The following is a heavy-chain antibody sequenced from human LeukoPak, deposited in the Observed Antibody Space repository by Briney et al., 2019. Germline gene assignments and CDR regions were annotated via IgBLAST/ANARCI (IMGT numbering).Heavy chain of an antibody. V-gene: IGHV3-33*01. D-gene: IGHD7-27*01. Sequence: GGSLKLSCIGSGFIFGGNAIHWVRQAPGRGLEWVAVIWFDGSKRYYADSVQGRFTISRDNTKSTASLQMNSLRVEDAAVYYCARWGNRALDYWGQGTLVTVSS. CDR1: GFIFGGNA. CDR2: IWFDGSKR. CDR3: ARWGNRALDY. J-gene: IGHJ4*02.